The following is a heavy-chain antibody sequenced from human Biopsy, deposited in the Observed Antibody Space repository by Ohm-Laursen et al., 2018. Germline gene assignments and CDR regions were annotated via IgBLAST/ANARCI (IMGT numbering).Heavy chain of an antibody. CDR2: ISYNERT. V-gene: IGHV4-31*03. Sequence: PSDTLSLTCSVSGASVKTSGYFWAWIRQRPGKGLEWIGYISYNERTHYNPSLTSRLAISFDTSNNRISLQLRSVSVADTAVYYCVREPKTGTAEAWYFDLWGRGSPATVPS. D-gene: IGHD3-9*01. CDR1: GASVKTSGYF. CDR3: VREPKTGTAEAWYFDL. J-gene: IGHJ2*01.